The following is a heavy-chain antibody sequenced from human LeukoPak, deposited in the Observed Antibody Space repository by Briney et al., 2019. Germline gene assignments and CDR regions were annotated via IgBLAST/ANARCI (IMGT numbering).Heavy chain of an antibody. CDR3: ARGRGYSSSWYYYYYYYMDV. V-gene: IGHV4-34*01. D-gene: IGHD6-13*01. J-gene: IGHJ6*03. Sequence: PSETLYLTCAVYGGSFSGYYWSWIRQPPGKGLEWIGEINHSGSTNYNPSLKSRVTISVDTSKNQFSLKLSSVTAADTAVYYCARGRGYSSSWYYYYYYYMDVWGKGTTVTVSS. CDR1: GGSFSGYY. CDR2: INHSGST.